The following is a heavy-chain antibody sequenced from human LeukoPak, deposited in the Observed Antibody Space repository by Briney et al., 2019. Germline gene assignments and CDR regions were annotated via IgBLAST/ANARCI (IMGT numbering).Heavy chain of an antibody. CDR3: AMGSGYLFDY. CDR2: IYSGGTT. V-gene: IGHV3-53*01. CDR1: GFTVTTNY. D-gene: IGHD3-3*01. J-gene: IGHJ4*02. Sequence: GVSLRLSCAASGFTVTTNYMNWVRQAPGKGLEWVAVIYSGGTTYYADSVKGRFTISRDNSKNTLYLQMNTLRAEDTAVYYCAMGSGYLFDYRGQGTLVTVSS.